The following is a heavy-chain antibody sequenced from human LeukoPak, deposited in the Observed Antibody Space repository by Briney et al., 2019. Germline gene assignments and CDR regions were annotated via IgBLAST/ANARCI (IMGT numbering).Heavy chain of an antibody. V-gene: IGHV3-21*01. CDR3: ASGTMSTYDY. CDR2: ISGSSSYI. D-gene: IGHD5-24*01. J-gene: IGHJ4*02. CDR1: GFNFKTYV. Sequence: PGGSLRLSCAASGFNFKTYVMTWVRQAPGKGLEWVSSISGSSSYIYYADSVKGRFAISRDNAKNSLFLQMNSLTAEDTAVYYCASGTMSTYDYWGQGTLVTVSS.